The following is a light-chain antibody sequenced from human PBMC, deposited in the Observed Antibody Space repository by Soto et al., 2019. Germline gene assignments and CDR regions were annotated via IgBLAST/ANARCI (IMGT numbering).Light chain of an antibody. V-gene: IGKV3D-15*01. CDR1: QSVSSSY. J-gene: IGKJ1*01. CDR3: HQRQSWPRT. CDR2: GAS. Sequence: EIVMTQSPATLSVSPGEIATLSCRRSQSVSSSYLAWYQQKPGQAPRLLIYGASSRATGIPARFSASGSGTDFTLTISDVQPEDFALYYCHQRQSWPRTFGQGTKVDIK.